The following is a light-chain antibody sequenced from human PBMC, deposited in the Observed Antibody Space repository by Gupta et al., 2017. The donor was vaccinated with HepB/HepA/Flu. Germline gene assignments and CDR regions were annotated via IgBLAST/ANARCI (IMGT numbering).Light chain of an antibody. CDR3: MQATQFPYT. V-gene: IGKV2-24*01. CDR2: KIS. J-gene: IGKJ2*01. Sequence: DIVMTQTPLSSPVTLGQPASISCRSSQSLVHSDGKTYLSWLQQRPGQPPRLLIDKISNRFSGVPDRFSGSGAGTDFTLKISRVEAEDVGVYYCMQATQFPYTFGQGTRL. CDR1: QSLVHSDGKTY.